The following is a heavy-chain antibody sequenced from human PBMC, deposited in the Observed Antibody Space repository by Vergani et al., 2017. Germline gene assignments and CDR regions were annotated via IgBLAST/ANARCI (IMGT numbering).Heavy chain of an antibody. CDR2: INSKGNGGTT. D-gene: IGHD2-2*01. CDR3: TTAAQEVTRRAMDY. CDR1: GFDFNKAW. V-gene: IGHV3-15*01. Sequence: EVQLVESGGGLVKPGGSLRLSCAASGFDFNKAWMSWVRQAPGKGLEWVGRINSKGNGGTTVFAAPVQGRFTISRDDSKNTLYLQMKSLKTEDTGVYYCTTAAQEVTRRAMDYWGQGTLVIVSP. J-gene: IGHJ4*02.